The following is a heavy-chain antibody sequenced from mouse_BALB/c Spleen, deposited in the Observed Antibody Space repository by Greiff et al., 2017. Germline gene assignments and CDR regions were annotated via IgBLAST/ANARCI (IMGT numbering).Heavy chain of an antibody. CDR3: TRRSRPHYYAMDY. CDR2: INPSNGGT. CDR1: GYTFTSYY. J-gene: IGHJ4*01. V-gene: IGHV1S81*02. Sequence: VQLQQSGAELMKPGASVKLSCKASGYTFTSYYMYWVKQRPGQGLEWIGEINPSNGGTNFNEKFKSKATLTVDKSSSTAYMQLSSLTSEDSAVYYCTRRSRPHYYAMDYWGQGTSVTVSS.